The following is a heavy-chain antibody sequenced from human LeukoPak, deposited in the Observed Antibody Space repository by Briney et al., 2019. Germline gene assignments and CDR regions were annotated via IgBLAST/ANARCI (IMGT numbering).Heavy chain of an antibody. D-gene: IGHD1-26*01. CDR3: ASAYYSPNWFDP. V-gene: IGHV1-46*01. Sequence: ASVKVSCKASGYTFTSYYMHWVRQAPGQGLEWMGIINPSGGSTSYAQKLQGRVTMTTDTSTSTAYMELRSLRSDDTAVYYCASAYYSPNWFDPWGQGTLVTVSS. J-gene: IGHJ5*02. CDR1: GYTFTSYY. CDR2: INPSGGST.